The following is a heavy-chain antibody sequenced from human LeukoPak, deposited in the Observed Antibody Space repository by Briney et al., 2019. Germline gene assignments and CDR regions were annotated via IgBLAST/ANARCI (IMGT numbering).Heavy chain of an antibody. CDR3: ARPGYDAFDI. V-gene: IGHV3-21*01. CDR1: GFTFDDYT. Sequence: GGSLRLSCAASGFTFDDYTMNWVRQVPGKGLEWVSSISSRNTYIYYADSVKGRFTISRDNAKNTLYLQMNSLRAEDTAVYYCARPGYDAFDIWGQGTMVTVSS. D-gene: IGHD6-13*01. CDR2: ISSRNTYI. J-gene: IGHJ3*02.